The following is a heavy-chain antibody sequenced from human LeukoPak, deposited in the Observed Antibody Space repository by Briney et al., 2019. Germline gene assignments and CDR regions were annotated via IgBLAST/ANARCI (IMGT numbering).Heavy chain of an antibody. CDR3: ARLNGGDFWSGRYYYYGMDV. D-gene: IGHD3-3*01. V-gene: IGHV4-4*07. CDR2: IYTSGST. CDR1: GGSISSYY. J-gene: IGHJ6*02. Sequence: SETLSLTCTVSGGSISSYYWSWIRQPAGKGLEWIGRIYTSGSTNYNPSLKSRVTMSVDTSKNQFSLKLSSVTAADTAVYYCARLNGGDFWSGRYYYYGMDVWGQGTTVTVSS.